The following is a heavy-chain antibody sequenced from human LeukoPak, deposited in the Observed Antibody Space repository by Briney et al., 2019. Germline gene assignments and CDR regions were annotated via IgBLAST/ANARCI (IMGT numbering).Heavy chain of an antibody. V-gene: IGHV4-39*01. CDR3: ARGTHYYDSGGYGYFDY. J-gene: IGHJ4*02. Sequence: PSETLSLTCTVSGGSVSNSDYYWGWIRQPPGKELEWIGTMYYSGTTYYNPSLRGRLTISVDTSRNQFSLKLSSVTAADTAVYHCARGTHYYDSGGYGYFDYWGQGTLVTVSS. D-gene: IGHD3-22*01. CDR1: GGSVSNSDYY. CDR2: MYYSGTT.